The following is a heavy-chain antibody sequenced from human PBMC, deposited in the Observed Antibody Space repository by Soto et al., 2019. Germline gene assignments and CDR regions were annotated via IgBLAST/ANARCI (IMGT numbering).Heavy chain of an antibody. CDR1: GFTFSSYA. CDR2: ISGSGGST. J-gene: IGHJ5*02. Sequence: GGSLRLSCAASGFTFSSYAMSWVRQAPGKGLEWVSAISGSGGSTYYADSVKGRFTISRDNSKNTLYLQMNSLRAEDTAVYYCSTNFYYSSGYDNWFDPLGQGNLVTVSS. D-gene: IGHD3-22*01. V-gene: IGHV3-23*01. CDR3: STNFYYSSGYDNWFDP.